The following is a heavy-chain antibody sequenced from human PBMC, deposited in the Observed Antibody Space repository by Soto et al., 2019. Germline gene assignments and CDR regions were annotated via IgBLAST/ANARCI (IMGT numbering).Heavy chain of an antibody. CDR3: AKGSATSRPYYFDY. CDR1: GFSFSNYA. CDR2: IIGAGDDT. J-gene: IGHJ4*02. V-gene: IGHV3-23*01. Sequence: GGSLRLSCAASGFSFSNYAMSWVRQAPGKGLEWVAAIIGAGDDTFHADSVKGRLTISRDNSKNTLFLQMNSLRADDTALYYCAKGSATSRPYYFDYWGQGTLVTVSS.